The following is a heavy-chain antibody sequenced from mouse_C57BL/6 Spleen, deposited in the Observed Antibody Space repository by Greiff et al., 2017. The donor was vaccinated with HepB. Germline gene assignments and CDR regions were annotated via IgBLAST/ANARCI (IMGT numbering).Heavy chain of an antibody. D-gene: IGHD1-1*01. J-gene: IGHJ3*01. CDR1: GFTFSSYA. CDR2: ISDGGSYT. V-gene: IGHV5-4*01. CDR3: ARDLFTGWFAY. Sequence: EVNLVESGGGLVKPGGSLKLSCAASGFTFSSYAMSWVRQTPEKRLEWVATISDGGSYTYYPDNVKGRFTISRDNAKNNLYLQMSHLKSEDTAMYYCARDLFTGWFAYWGQGTLVTVSA.